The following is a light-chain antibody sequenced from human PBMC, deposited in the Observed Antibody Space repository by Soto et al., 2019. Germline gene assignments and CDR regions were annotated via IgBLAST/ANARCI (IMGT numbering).Light chain of an antibody. CDR2: DAS. CDR1: QSVSSY. CDR3: QQRSNWPYT. Sequence: EIVLTQSPATLSLSPGERATLSCRASQSVSSYLAWYQQKPGQAPSLLIYDASSRATGIPARFSGSGSGTDFTLTISSLEPEDFAVYYCQQRSNWPYTFGQGTKLEIK. V-gene: IGKV3-11*01. J-gene: IGKJ2*01.